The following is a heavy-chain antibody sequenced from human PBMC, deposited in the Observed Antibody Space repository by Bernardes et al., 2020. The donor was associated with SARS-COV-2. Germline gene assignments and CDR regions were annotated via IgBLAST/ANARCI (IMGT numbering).Heavy chain of an antibody. CDR3: ASGMATVTYWYFDV. V-gene: IGHV1-24*01. J-gene: IGHJ2*01. Sequence: ASVKVSCKVSGDTLSALSMHWVRQAPGKGLEWLGGFDPEDGQPVYAQKFQGRVTMTEDRSSDTVYMVLSSLRSEDTAVYYCASGMATVTYWYFDVWGRGTLVAVSS. CDR2: FDPEDGQP. CDR1: GDTLSALS. D-gene: IGHD6-13*01.